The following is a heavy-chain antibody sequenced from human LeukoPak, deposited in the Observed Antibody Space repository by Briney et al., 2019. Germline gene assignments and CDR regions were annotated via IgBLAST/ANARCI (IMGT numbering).Heavy chain of an antibody. D-gene: IGHD5-12*01. J-gene: IGHJ4*02. CDR3: ARAKGYSGPLNDY. CDR2: ISSSGSTI. V-gene: IGHV3-48*03. CDR1: GFTFSSYE. Sequence: EGSLRLSCAASGFTFSSYEMNWVRQAPGKGLEWVSYISSSGSTIYYADSVKGRFTISRDNAKNSLYLQMNSLRAEDTAVYYCARAKGYSGPLNDYWGQGTLVTVSS.